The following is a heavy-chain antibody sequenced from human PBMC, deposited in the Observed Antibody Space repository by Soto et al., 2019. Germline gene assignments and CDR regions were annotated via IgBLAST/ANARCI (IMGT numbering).Heavy chain of an antibody. J-gene: IGHJ4*02. CDR1: GYTFTAYS. Sequence: QVQLVQSGAEVKKPGASVKVPCKASGYTFTAYSIHWVRQAPGQGLEWMGWINPNDGDTNYAQNFQDRVTMTSDTSITTVYMDLSRLTSDDTAVYFCARDSYSGSYVHWGQGPLVTVSS. V-gene: IGHV1-2*02. CDR3: ARDSYSGSYVH. CDR2: INPNDGDT. D-gene: IGHD1-26*01.